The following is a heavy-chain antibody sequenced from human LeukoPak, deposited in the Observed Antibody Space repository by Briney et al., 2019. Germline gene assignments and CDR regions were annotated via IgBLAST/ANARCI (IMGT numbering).Heavy chain of an antibody. CDR3: AREDLAAAGYDY. CDR2: INPNSGVT. Sequence: ASVKVSCKASVYTFTGYYMHWVRQAPGQGLEWMGWINPNSGVTNYAQKFQGRVTMTRDTSISTAYMELSRLRSDDTAVYYCAREDLAAAGYDYWGQGTLVTVSS. D-gene: IGHD6-13*01. CDR1: VYTFTGYY. J-gene: IGHJ4*02. V-gene: IGHV1-2*02.